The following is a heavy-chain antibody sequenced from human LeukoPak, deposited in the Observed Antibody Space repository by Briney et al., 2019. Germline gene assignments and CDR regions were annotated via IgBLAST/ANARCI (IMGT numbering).Heavy chain of an antibody. J-gene: IGHJ2*01. D-gene: IGHD3-10*01. CDR2: IRSKAYGGTT. CDR1: GFTSGVDA. Sequence: GGSLRLSLTPSGFTSGVDAMSAFRQAPGKGLEWVGLIRSKAYGGTTEYAASVKGRFTISRDDSKSIAYLQMNGLKTEDTAVYHCATNGEVWYYDLWGRGTLVTVSS. V-gene: IGHV3-49*03. CDR3: ATNGEVWYYDL.